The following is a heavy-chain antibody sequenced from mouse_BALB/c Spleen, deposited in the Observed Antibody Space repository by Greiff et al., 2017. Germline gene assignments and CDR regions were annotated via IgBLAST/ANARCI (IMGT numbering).Heavy chain of an antibody. D-gene: IGHD1-1*01. V-gene: IGHV5-4*02. CDR3: ASRITTVPMDY. CDR1: GFTFSDYY. Sequence: EVMLVESGGGLVKPGGSLKLSCAASGFTFSDYYMYWVRQTPEKRLEWVATISDGGSYTYYPDSVKGRFTISRDNAKNNLYLQMSSLKSEDTAMYYCASRITTVPMDYWGQGTSVTVSS. CDR2: ISDGGSYT. J-gene: IGHJ4*01.